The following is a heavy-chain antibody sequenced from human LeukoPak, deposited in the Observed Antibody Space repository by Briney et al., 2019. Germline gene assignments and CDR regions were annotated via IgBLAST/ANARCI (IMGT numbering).Heavy chain of an antibody. CDR3: ARDGIGDFDY. CDR2: ISSSSSTI. Sequence: GGSLRLSCAASGFTFSDYVMSWVRQAPGKGLEWVSYISSSSSTIYYADSVKGRFTISRDNAKNSLYLQMNSLRAEDTAVYYYARDGIGDFDYWGQGTLVTVSS. D-gene: IGHD1-26*01. V-gene: IGHV3-48*04. J-gene: IGHJ4*02. CDR1: GFTFSDYV.